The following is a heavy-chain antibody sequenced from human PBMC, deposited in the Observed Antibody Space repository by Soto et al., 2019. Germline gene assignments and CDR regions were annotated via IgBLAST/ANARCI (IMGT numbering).Heavy chain of an antibody. J-gene: IGHJ4*02. CDR2: ISGSGGST. Sequence: GGSLRLSCAASGFTFSGYAMSWVRQAPGKGLEWVSAISGSGGSTYYADSVKGRFTISRDNSKNTLYLQMNSLRAEDTAVYYCAKGSRSSGSFDYWGRGTLVTVSS. V-gene: IGHV3-23*01. CDR1: GFTFSGYA. CDR3: AKGSRSSGSFDY. D-gene: IGHD6-19*01.